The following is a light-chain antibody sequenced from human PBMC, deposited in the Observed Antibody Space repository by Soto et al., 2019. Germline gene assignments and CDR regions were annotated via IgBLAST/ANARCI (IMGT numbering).Light chain of an antibody. J-gene: IGLJ1*01. CDR1: SSNIGAGYD. CDR2: GNS. V-gene: IGLV1-40*01. Sequence: QSVLTQPPSVSGAPGQRVTISCTGSSSNIGAGYDVHWYQQLPGTAPKLLIYGNSNRPSGVPDRFSGSKSGTSASLAITGLQAEDEADSYCQSYDSSLSGSDVFGTGTQLTVL. CDR3: QSYDSSLSGSDV.